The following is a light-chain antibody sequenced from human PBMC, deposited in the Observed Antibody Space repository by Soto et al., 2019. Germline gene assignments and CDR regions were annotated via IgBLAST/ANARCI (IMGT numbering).Light chain of an antibody. Sequence: EVVLTQSPGTLSLSPGERATLSCRASQSVGSNFVAWYQQKTGQPPSLLIYAATARATGVPDRFSGSGSGTDFTLTISSLEPEDSAVYFWQQYGSSYTFGQGTRLELK. CDR1: QSVGSNF. V-gene: IGKV3-20*01. CDR2: AAT. CDR3: QQYGSSYT. J-gene: IGKJ2*01.